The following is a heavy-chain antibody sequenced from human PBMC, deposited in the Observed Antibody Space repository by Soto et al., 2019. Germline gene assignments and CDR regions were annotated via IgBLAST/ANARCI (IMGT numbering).Heavy chain of an antibody. J-gene: IGHJ4*02. CDR3: AREGTHTAYNFDY. V-gene: IGHV3-7*03. CDR2: IKHDLSEM. D-gene: IGHD3-16*01. CDR1: GFTFTKYW. Sequence: GGSLRLSCAASGFTFTKYWMSWVRQAPGKGLEWVANIKHDLSEMHYLDSVKGRFTLSRDNAKNSLYLQMNSLGAEDTAVYYCAREGTHTAYNFDYWGQGAMVTVSS.